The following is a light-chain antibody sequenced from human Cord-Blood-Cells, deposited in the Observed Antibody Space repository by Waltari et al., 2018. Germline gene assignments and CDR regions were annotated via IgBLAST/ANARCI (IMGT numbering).Light chain of an antibody. CDR3: SSYTSSSTLV. CDR1: SSDVGGYNY. J-gene: IGLJ2*01. Sequence: QSALTQPASVSGSPGQSLTISCTGTSSDVGGYNYVSWYQQHPGKAPKLMLYDVSKRPSGVSNRCSGSKSGNTASLTISGLQAEDEADYYCSSYTSSSTLVFGGGTKLTVL. V-gene: IGLV2-14*01. CDR2: DVS.